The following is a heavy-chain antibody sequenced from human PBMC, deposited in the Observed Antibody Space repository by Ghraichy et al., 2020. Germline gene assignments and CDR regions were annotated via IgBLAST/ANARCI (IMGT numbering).Heavy chain of an antibody. V-gene: IGHV3-48*03. Sequence: GESLNISCAASGFIFSSYQMNWVRQAPGKGLEWVSYINTRGTTIFYADSVKGRITISRDNAKNSLYLQMNSLRAEDTAVYYCARGGGSSFISWFDPWGQGTLVTVSS. J-gene: IGHJ5*02. D-gene: IGHD6-6*01. CDR2: INTRGTTI. CDR1: GFIFSSYQ. CDR3: ARGGGSSFISWFDP.